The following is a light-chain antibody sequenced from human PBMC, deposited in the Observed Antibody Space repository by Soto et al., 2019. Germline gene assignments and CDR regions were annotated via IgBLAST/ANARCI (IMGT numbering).Light chain of an antibody. Sequence: ALSQPASVSGSPGHSITISCTGTSSDVGAYNYVSWYQQHPGRAPKLLIYDVSHRPSGVSNRFSASKSGNTASLTISGLQAENEDDYFCSSYTGSSTSDVFGNGTKVT. CDR2: DVS. V-gene: IGLV2-14*01. J-gene: IGLJ1*01. CDR1: SSDVGAYNY. CDR3: SSYTGSSTSDV.